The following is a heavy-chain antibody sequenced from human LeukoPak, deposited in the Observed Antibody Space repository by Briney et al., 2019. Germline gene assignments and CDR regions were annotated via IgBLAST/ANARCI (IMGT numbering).Heavy chain of an antibody. Sequence: ASVKVSCKVSAYTFTDYYMHWVQQAPGKGLEWMGLVDPEDGETIYAEKFQGRVTITADTSTDTAYMELSSLSSEDTAVYYCATDRTRRCSSTSCFFDYWGQGTLVTVSS. CDR3: ATDRTRRCSSTSCFFDY. CDR2: VDPEDGET. CDR1: AYTFTDYY. V-gene: IGHV1-69-2*01. J-gene: IGHJ4*02. D-gene: IGHD2-2*01.